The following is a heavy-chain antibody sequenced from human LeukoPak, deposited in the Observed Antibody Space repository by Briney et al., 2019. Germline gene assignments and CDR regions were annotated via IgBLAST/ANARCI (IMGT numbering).Heavy chain of an antibody. Sequence: GGSLRLSCAASGFTFSSFAMIWVRQAPGKGLEWVSVIGSDSGGIVYADSVKGRFTISRDNSNNTLYLQMNSLRAEDTAVYYCARDRTLDYWGQGTLVTVSS. V-gene: IGHV3-23*01. CDR1: GFTFSSFA. CDR3: ARDRTLDY. CDR2: IGSDSGGI. J-gene: IGHJ4*02.